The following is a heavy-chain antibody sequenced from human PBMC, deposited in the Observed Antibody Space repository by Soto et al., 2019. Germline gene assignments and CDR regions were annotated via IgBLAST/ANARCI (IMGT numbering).Heavy chain of an antibody. CDR1: GYG. CDR2: INHSGST. CDR3: ASVSVRCNGGICYSGADVAY. J-gene: IGHJ4*02. D-gene: IGHD2-15*01. V-gene: IGHV4-34*01. Sequence: GYGCSCISKKKRKGLEWIGEINHSGSTNYNPSPKSRVTISVDTSKNQFPLKLSSLTAADTAVYYCASVSVRCNGGICYSGADVAYWGQGNLVTVSS.